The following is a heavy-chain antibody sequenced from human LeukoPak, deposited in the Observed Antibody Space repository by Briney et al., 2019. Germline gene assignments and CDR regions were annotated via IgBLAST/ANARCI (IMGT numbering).Heavy chain of an antibody. CDR1: GYTFTGYY. D-gene: IGHD2-2*01. CDR2: INPNSGGT. CDR3: ARDPGDIVVVPAAPVVSP. V-gene: IGHV1-2*02. Sequence: GASVKVSCKASGYTFTGYYMHWVRQAPGQGLEWTGWINPNSGGTNYAQKFQGRVTMTRDTSISTAYMELSRLRSDDTAVYYCARDPGDIVVVPAAPVVSPWGQGTLVTVSS. J-gene: IGHJ5*02.